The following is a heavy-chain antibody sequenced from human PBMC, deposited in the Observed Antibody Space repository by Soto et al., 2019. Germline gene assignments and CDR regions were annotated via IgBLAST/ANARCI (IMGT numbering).Heavy chain of an antibody. Sequence: EVQLVESGGGLVKPGGSLRLSCAASGFTFSSYSMNWVRQAPGKGLEWVSSISSRSSYTYYADSVRGRFTISRDDAKNSVYLQMDSLRADDTAAYYCARGGSGHWGQGPLVTVSS. CDR2: ISSRSSYT. D-gene: IGHD3-10*01. CDR1: GFTFSSYS. V-gene: IGHV3-21*01. CDR3: ARGGSGH. J-gene: IGHJ4*02.